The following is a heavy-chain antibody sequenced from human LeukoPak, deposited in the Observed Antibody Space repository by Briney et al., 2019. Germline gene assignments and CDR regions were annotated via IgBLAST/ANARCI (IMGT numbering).Heavy chain of an antibody. CDR2: ISAYNGNT. D-gene: IGHD6-19*01. CDR3: ARSAVVAVAGTKDY. CDR1: GYTFTSYG. V-gene: IGHV1-18*01. Sequence: ASVKVSCKASGYTFTSYGISWVRQAPGQGPEWMGWISAYNGNTNYAQKLQGRVTMTTDTSTSTAYMELRSLRSDDTAVYYCARSAVVAVAGTKDYWGQGTLVTVSS. J-gene: IGHJ4*02.